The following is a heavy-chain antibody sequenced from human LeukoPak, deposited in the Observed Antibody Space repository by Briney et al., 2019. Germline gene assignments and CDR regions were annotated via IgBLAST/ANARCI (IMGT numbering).Heavy chain of an antibody. CDR3: AKYYYGSGSPIFDY. J-gene: IGHJ4*02. Sequence: GGSLRLSCAPSAFTFSSNSMSWVRQAPGKGLEWISTVSDSGDSTYYADSVKGRFTISIDNSKNTLYLQMNNLRAEDTAVYYCAKYYYGSGSPIFDYWGQGTLVTVSS. CDR2: VSDSGDST. V-gene: IGHV3-23*01. D-gene: IGHD3-10*01. CDR1: AFTFSSNS.